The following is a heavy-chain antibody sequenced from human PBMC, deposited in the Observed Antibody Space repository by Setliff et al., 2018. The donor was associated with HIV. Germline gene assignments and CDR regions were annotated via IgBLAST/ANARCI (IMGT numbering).Heavy chain of an antibody. CDR2: IRSNTYGGTT. D-gene: IGHD6-19*01. V-gene: IGHV3-49*04. CDR3: AKDLVRGIAVAGDSGRYYYYGRDV. CDR1: GFNFENYA. J-gene: IGHJ6*02. Sequence: GGSLRLSCTGSGFNFENYAMNWVRQAPGKALEWIAFIRSNTYGGTTEYAASVKGRFTISRDDSKSIAYLQMNSLRAEDTAVYYCAKDLVRGIAVAGDSGRYYYYGRDVWGQGTTVTVSS.